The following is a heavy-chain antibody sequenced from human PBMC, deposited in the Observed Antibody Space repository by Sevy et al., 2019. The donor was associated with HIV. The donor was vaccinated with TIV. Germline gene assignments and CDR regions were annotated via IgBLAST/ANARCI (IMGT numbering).Heavy chain of an antibody. Sequence: GESLKISCQGSGYTFTTYWMSWVRQMSGKGLEWMGRIDPSDSETKYSPSFQDHVTISVDKSISTTYLQWSSLKASDTAMYYCARPGSSSWMFDFWGQGTLVTVSS. CDR1: GYTFTTYW. CDR2: IDPSDSET. J-gene: IGHJ4*02. CDR3: ARPGSSSWMFDF. D-gene: IGHD6-13*01. V-gene: IGHV5-10-1*01.